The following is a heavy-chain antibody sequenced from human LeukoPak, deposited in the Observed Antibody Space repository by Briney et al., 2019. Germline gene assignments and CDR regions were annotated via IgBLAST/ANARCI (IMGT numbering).Heavy chain of an antibody. D-gene: IGHD3-22*01. CDR3: ASFLWYYNRPDAVDI. V-gene: IGHV3-48*01. CDR2: ISTSSSTI. J-gene: IGHJ3*02. CDR1: GFTFSSYS. Sequence: GGSLRLSCAASGFTFSSYSMNWVRQAPGKGLEWVSYISTSSSTIYYADSVKGRFTISRDNAKNSLYLQMNSLRAEDTAVYYCASFLWYYNRPDAVDIWGQGTRVTVSS.